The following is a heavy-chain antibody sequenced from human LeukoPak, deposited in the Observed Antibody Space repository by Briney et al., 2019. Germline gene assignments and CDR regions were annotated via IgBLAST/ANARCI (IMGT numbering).Heavy chain of an antibody. CDR3: AKDVFLGVYYDSSGYGY. CDR2: ISGSGGST. Sequence: GGSLRLSCAASGFTFSSYAMSWVRQAPGKGLEWVSAISGSGGSTYYADSVKGRFTISRDNSKNTLYLQMNSLRAEDTAVYYCAKDVFLGVYYDSSGYGYWGQGTLVTVPS. D-gene: IGHD3-22*01. CDR1: GFTFSSYA. V-gene: IGHV3-23*01. J-gene: IGHJ4*02.